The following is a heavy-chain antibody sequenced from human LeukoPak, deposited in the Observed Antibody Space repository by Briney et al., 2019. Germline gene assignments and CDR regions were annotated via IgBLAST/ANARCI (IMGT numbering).Heavy chain of an antibody. Sequence: GGSLRLSCAASGFTFISFAMSWVRQAPGKGLEWVSSLSGSGTNTYFADSVKGRFTLSRDNSKNTLYLQMNSLRVEDTAVYYCARWDSYGRGAFDIWGQGTMVTVSS. CDR2: LSGSGTNT. CDR1: GFTFISFA. J-gene: IGHJ3*02. D-gene: IGHD3-10*01. CDR3: ARWDSYGRGAFDI. V-gene: IGHV3-23*01.